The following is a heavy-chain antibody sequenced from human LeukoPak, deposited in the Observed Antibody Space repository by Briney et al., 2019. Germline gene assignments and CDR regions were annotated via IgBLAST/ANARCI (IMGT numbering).Heavy chain of an antibody. CDR3: AKAREPYYYGSGSDDY. V-gene: IGHV3-30*02. CDR1: GFIFSSYG. J-gene: IGHJ4*02. D-gene: IGHD3-10*01. CDR2: IRYDGNNK. Sequence: GGSLRLSCTASGFIFSSYGMHWVRQAPGKGLEWVAFIRYDGNNKYYADSVKGRFTISRDNSKNTLYLQMNSLRAEDTAVYYCAKAREPYYYGSGSDDYWGQGTLVTVSS.